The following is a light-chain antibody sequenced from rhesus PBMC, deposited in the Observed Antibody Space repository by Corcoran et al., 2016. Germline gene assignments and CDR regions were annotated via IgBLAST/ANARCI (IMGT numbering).Light chain of an antibody. CDR2: GAS. CDR3: QQYNNWNS. Sequence: EIVMTQSPATLSLSPGERATLSCRASQSVSSYVAWYQQKPEQAPRLLIYGASRRATGIPDRFSGSGSGTDFTFIISSLEPEDVGVYYCQQYNNWNSFGQGTKVEIK. J-gene: IGKJ2*01. V-gene: IGKV3S9*01. CDR1: QSVSSY.